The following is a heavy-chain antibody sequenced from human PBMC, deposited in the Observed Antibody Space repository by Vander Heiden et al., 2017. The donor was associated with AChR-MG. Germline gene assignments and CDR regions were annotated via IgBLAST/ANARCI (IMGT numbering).Heavy chain of an antibody. CDR1: GGSISSSSYY. CDR3: ARHRKVRGVIIRGGRWFDP. D-gene: IGHD3-10*01. V-gene: IGHV4-39*01. CDR2: IYYSGST. J-gene: IGHJ5*02. Sequence: QLQLQESGPGLVKPSETLSLTCTVSGGSISSSSYYWGWIRQPPGKGLEWIGSIYYSGSTYYNPSLKSRVTISVDTSKNQFSLKLSSVTAADTAVYYCARHRKVRGVIIRGGRWFDPWGQGTLVTVSS.